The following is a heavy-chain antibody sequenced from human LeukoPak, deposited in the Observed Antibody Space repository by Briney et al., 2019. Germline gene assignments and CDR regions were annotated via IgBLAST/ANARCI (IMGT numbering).Heavy chain of an antibody. CDR1: GYIFTGYY. CDR2: INPNSGGT. CDR3: ARGTLPVILSVSAAAFDY. Sequence: ASVKVSCKAFGYIFTGYYMHWMRQAPGQGLEWMGWINPNSGGTNYAQQFQGRVTMTRDTSISTAYMELSRLRSDDTAVFYCARGTLPVILSVSAAAFDYWGQGTLVTVSS. V-gene: IGHV1-2*02. J-gene: IGHJ4*02. D-gene: IGHD2-21*01.